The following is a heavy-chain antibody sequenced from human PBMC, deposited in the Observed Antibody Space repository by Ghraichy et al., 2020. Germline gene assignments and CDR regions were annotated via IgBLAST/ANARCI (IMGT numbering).Heavy chain of an antibody. V-gene: IGHV4-34*01. CDR2: IKHSGST. CDR3: ARGRNTKSYSGSGTYYNTIDF. CDR1: GGSFSGYY. D-gene: IGHD3-10*01. J-gene: IGHJ4*02. Sequence: TLSLTCAVYGGSFSGYYWSWIRQPPGKGLEWIGEIKHSGSTKYNPSLKSRVTMSVDTSKNQFSLKLSSVTAADTAVYYCARGRNTKSYSGSGTYYNTIDFWGQGTLVIVSS.